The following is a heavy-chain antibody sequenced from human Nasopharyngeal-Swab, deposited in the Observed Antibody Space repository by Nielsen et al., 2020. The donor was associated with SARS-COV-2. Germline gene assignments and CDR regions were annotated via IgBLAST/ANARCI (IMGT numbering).Heavy chain of an antibody. V-gene: IGHV3-43*01. D-gene: IGHD5-24*01. CDR3: AQDLPGYKGFDY. J-gene: IGHJ4*02. CDR1: GFNFDENT. CDR2: TRGDDGT. Sequence: GESLKISCAASGFNFDENTMHWVRHTPEKGLQWVSLTRGDDGTYYADSVKGRFTISRDNTKNSVYLQMNSLRTEDSALYYCAQDLPGYKGFDYWGQGTLVTVSS.